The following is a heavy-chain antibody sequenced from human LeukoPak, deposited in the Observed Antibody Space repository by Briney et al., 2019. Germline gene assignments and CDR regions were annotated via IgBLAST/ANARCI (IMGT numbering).Heavy chain of an antibody. CDR2: IIPILGIA. Sequence: SVKVSCKASGGTFSSYAISWVRQAPGQGLEWMGRIIPILGIANYAQKFQGRVTITADKSTSTAYMELSSLRSEDTAVYYCAGEWYYYDSSGYSPGWIDYWGQGALVTVSS. V-gene: IGHV1-69*04. J-gene: IGHJ4*02. CDR1: GGTFSSYA. D-gene: IGHD3-22*01. CDR3: AGEWYYYDSSGYSPGWIDY.